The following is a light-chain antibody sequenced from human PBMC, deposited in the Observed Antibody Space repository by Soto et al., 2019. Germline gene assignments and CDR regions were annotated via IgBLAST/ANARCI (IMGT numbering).Light chain of an antibody. CDR2: GAS. CDR3: QQYGSSPTIT. V-gene: IGKV3-20*01. CDR1: QSVDSTY. J-gene: IGKJ5*01. Sequence: EIVLTQSPGTLSLSPGERATLSCRASQSVDSTYLSWYQQKPGQAPRLLIYGASGRATGIPDRFSGSGSGTDFTLTISRLEPEDSAVHYCQQYGSSPTITFGQGTRLEIK.